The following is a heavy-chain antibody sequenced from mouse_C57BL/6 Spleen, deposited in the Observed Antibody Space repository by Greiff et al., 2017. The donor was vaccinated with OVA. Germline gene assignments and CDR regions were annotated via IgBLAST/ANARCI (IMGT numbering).Heavy chain of an antibody. D-gene: IGHD2-4*01. CDR1: GYTFTSYW. CDR2: LDPSDGYT. J-gene: IGHJ2*01. Sequence: VQLQPPGAELVKPGASVKLSCKASGYTFTSYWMQWVKQRPGQGLEWIGELDPSDGYTNYNQKFKGKATLPVDPSSSTAYMQLSRLTSEDAAVYSDALYDYARDYWGQGTTLTVSS. V-gene: IGHV1-50*01. CDR3: ALYDYARDY.